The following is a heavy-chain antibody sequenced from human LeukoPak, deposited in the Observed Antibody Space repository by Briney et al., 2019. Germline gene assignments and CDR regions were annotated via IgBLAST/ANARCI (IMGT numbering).Heavy chain of an antibody. D-gene: IGHD1-26*01. J-gene: IGHJ4*02. V-gene: IGHV3-7*01. Sequence: GGSLRLSCVASGFTFSTFWMGWVRQAPGKGLDWVANINQDEGEIYYADSVRGRFTISRDNAKNSLFLQMNSLRVEDTALYYCARLPVVGATVGFDYWGQGTLVTVSS. CDR3: ARLPVVGATVGFDY. CDR2: INQDEGEI. CDR1: GFTFSTFW.